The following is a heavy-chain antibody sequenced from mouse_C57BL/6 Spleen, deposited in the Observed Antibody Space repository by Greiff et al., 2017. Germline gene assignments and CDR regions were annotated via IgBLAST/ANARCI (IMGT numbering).Heavy chain of an antibody. J-gene: IGHJ1*03. D-gene: IGHD2-12*01. CDR3: TARTTRYFDV. CDR2: IDPENGDT. CDR1: GFNIKDDY. V-gene: IGHV14-4*01. Sequence: VQLQQSGAELVRPGASVKLSCTASGFNIKDDYMHWVKQRPEQGLEWIGWIDPENGDTEYASKFQGKATITADTSSNTAYLQLSSLTSEDTAVYYCTARTTRYFDVWGTGTTVTGSS.